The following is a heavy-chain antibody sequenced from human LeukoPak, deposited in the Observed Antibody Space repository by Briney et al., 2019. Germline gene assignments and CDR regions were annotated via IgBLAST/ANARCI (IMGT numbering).Heavy chain of an antibody. CDR2: ISSSSSYI. CDR1: GFTFSSYS. D-gene: IGHD5-24*01. Sequence: GGSLRLSCAASGFTFSSYSMNWVRQAPGKGLEWVSSISSSSSYIYYADSVKGRFTISRDNAKNSLYLQMNSLRAEDTAVYYCARVEMATTAGYWGQGTLVTVSS. J-gene: IGHJ4*02. CDR3: ARVEMATTAGY. V-gene: IGHV3-21*01.